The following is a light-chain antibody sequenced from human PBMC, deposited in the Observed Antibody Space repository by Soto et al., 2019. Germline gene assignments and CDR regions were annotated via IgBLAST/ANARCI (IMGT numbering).Light chain of an antibody. CDR3: SSFAGSNSPIL. CDR2: EVS. J-gene: IGLJ3*02. Sequence: QSVLTQPPSASGSPGQSVAISCTGASGDVGGYDYVSWYQQHPGKVPKLIIYEVSKRPSGVPDRFSGSKSGNTASLTVSGLQAEDEADYYCSSFAGSNSPILFGGGTKLAVL. CDR1: SGDVGGYDY. V-gene: IGLV2-8*01.